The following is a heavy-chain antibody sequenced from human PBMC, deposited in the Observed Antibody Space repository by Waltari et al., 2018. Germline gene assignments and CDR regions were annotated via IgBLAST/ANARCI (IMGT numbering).Heavy chain of an antibody. CDR1: GFTVISNH. J-gene: IGHJ4*02. V-gene: IGHV3-66*02. CDR2: IYDAGST. D-gene: IGHD7-27*01. Sequence: EVQLVESGGGLVHPGGSLRLSCAASGFTVISNHMSWVRQAPGKGLEWVSLIYDAGSTFYPDSVRGRFTISRDNSKNTVHLQMNSLRVEDTGVYWCATGGWGFYLDNWGQGTLVTFSS. CDR3: ATGGWGFYLDN.